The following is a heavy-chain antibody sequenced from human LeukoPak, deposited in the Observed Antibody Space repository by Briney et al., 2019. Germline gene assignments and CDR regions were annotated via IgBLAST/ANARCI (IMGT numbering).Heavy chain of an antibody. CDR1: GFTFSSYA. J-gene: IGHJ4*02. CDR3: AKSARDDYYDSSGYYAAYIYFDY. Sequence: GGSLRLSCAASGFTFSSYAMNWVRQAPGKGLEWVSAISGSGGSTYYADSVKGRFTISRDNSKNTLYLQMNSLRAEDTAVYYCAKSARDDYYDSSGYYAAYIYFDYWGQGTLVTVSS. V-gene: IGHV3-23*01. CDR2: ISGSGGST. D-gene: IGHD3-22*01.